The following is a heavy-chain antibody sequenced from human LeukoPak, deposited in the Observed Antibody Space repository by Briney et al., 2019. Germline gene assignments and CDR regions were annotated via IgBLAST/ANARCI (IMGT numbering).Heavy chain of an antibody. CDR1: GYTFTAYY. D-gene: IGHD1-26*01. V-gene: IGHV1-2*02. Sequence: GASVKVSRKASGYTFTAYYIHWVRQAPGQGLEWMGWINPDSGDTKYAQKFQGGVTLTRDTSITTAYLYLSSLTSDDTAVYYCAKGSYWQVFDCWGQGTLVTVSS. CDR3: AKGSYWQVFDC. CDR2: INPDSGDT. J-gene: IGHJ4*02.